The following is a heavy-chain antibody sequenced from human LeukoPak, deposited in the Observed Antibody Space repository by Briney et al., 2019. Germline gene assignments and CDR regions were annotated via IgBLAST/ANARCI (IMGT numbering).Heavy chain of an antibody. V-gene: IGHV3-9*01. CDR1: GFTFDNYA. CDR3: TKAESSTFYYGYFGS. Sequence: PGGSLRLSCEASGFTFDNYAMHWVRQAPGKGLEWVSGLSWNSGALGYADSVRGRFTISRDNAKNSLYLQMNSLTAEDTALYYCTKAESSTFYYGYFGSWGQGTLVTVSS. J-gene: IGHJ4*02. D-gene: IGHD2-2*01. CDR2: LSWNSGAL.